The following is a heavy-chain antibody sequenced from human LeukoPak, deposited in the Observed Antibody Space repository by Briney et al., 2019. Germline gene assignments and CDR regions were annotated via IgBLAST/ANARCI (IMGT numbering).Heavy chain of an antibody. CDR1: GFTFSSYW. CDR3: GRGVAPYF. CDR2: IDSDGSST. Sequence: PGGSLRLSCAASGFTFSSYWMHWVRQAPGKGLVWVSRIDSDGSSTTYADSVKGRFTISRDNTENTLYLQMNSLRADDTAVYYCGRGVAPYFGGQGTLVTVSS. D-gene: IGHD2-2*01. J-gene: IGHJ4*02. V-gene: IGHV3-74*01.